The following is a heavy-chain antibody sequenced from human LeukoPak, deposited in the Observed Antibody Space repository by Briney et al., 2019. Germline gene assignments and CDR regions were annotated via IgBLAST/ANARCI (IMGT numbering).Heavy chain of an antibody. Sequence: GGSLRLSCTVSGFTVSSNSMNWVRQAPGKGLEWVSSISSSSSYINYADSVKGRFTISRDNAKNSLYLQMNSLRAEDTAVYYCARDRVRSGSGSWGQGTLVTVSS. CDR1: GFTVSSNS. CDR2: ISSSSSYI. D-gene: IGHD6-19*01. CDR3: ARDRVRSGSGS. V-gene: IGHV3-21*01. J-gene: IGHJ5*02.